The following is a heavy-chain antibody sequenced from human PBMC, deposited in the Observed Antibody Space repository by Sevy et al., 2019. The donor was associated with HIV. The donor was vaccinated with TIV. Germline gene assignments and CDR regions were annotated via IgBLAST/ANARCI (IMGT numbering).Heavy chain of an antibody. Sequence: GGSLRLSCAASGFTFSIIYMNWVRQSPGKGLEWVGRMKSKTDGGTTDYAAPVKDRFTMSRDDSKNTLYLQMNSLKADDTAVYYSTTVGFCICGSEAFVIWGQGTMVTVSS. J-gene: IGHJ3*02. D-gene: IGHD3-3*02. CDR1: GFTFSIIY. V-gene: IGHV3-15*01. CDR2: MKSKTDGGTT. CDR3: TTVGFCICGSEAFVI.